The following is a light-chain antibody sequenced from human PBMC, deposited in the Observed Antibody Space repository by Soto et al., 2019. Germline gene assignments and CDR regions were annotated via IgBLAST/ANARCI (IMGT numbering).Light chain of an antibody. CDR2: GAS. CDR3: QQFNNWPPIT. Sequence: EIVMTQSPATLSLSPGERATLSCRASQSVSTNLAWYQQKPGQATRLLIYGASTRATGIPARFSGSGSGTEFTLTISRLQSEDFAVYHCQQFNNWPPITFGQGTRLEIK. J-gene: IGKJ5*01. CDR1: QSVSTN. V-gene: IGKV3-15*01.